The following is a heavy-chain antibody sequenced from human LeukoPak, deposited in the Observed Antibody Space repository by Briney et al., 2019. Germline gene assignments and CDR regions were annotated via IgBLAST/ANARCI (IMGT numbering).Heavy chain of an antibody. J-gene: IGHJ5*02. CDR2: INSDGSST. Sequence: HPGGSLRLSCAASGFTFSDYWMDWVRQVPGKGLLWVSRINSDGSSTTYADSVKGRFTISRDNAKNTLYLHMNSLRAGDTAVYYCAKDRHDYGARWFDPWGQGTLVTVSS. CDR3: AKDRHDYGARWFDP. D-gene: IGHD4/OR15-4a*01. CDR1: GFTFSDYW. V-gene: IGHV3-74*01.